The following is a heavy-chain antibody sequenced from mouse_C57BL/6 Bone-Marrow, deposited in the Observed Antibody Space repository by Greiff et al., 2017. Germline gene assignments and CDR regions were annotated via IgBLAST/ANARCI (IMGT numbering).Heavy chain of an antibody. D-gene: IGHD1-1*01. CDR2: IYPRDGST. Sequence: QVQLQQSDAELVKPGASVTISCKVSGYTFTDHTIHWMKQRPEQGLEWIGYIYPRDGSTKYNEKFKGKATLTADKSSRTAYMQLNSLTSEDSAVYFCARRDYYYGSRDYWGQGTTLTVSS. CDR1: GYTFTDHT. CDR3: ARRDYYYGSRDY. V-gene: IGHV1-78*01. J-gene: IGHJ2*01.